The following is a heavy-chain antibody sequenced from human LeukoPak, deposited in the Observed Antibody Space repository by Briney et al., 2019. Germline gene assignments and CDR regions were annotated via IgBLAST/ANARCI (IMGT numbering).Heavy chain of an antibody. D-gene: IGHD3-3*02. J-gene: IGHJ6*02. CDR1: GFTFSSYA. V-gene: IGHV3-23*01. CDR2: ISGSGGST. Sequence: GGSLRLSCAASGFTFSSYAMSWVRQAPGKGLEWVSAISGSGGSTYYADSVKGRFTISRDNSKNTLYLQMNSLRAEDTAVYYCAKDLGIFGVLPGRSSYGMDVWGQGTTVTVSS. CDR3: AKDLGIFGVLPGRSSYGMDV.